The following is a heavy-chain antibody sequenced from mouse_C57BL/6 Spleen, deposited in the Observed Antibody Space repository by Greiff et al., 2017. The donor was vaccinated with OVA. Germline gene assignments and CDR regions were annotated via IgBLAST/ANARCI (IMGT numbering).Heavy chain of an antibody. CDR1: GYTFTDYY. CDR2: INPYNGGT. Sequence: VQLQQSGPVLVKPGASVKMSCKASGYTFTDYYMNWVKQSHGKSLEWIGVINPYNGGTSYNQKFKGKATLTVDKSSSTAYMELNSLTSEDSAVYYCARSNPAYYSNLFDYWGQGTTLTVSS. CDR3: ARSNPAYYSNLFDY. D-gene: IGHD2-5*01. J-gene: IGHJ2*01. V-gene: IGHV1-19*01.